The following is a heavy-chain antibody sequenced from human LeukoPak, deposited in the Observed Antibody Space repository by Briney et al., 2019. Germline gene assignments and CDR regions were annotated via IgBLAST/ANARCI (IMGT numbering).Heavy chain of an antibody. D-gene: IGHD3-9*01. CDR1: GYTFTGYY. Sequence: ASVKVSCKASGYTFTGYYMHWVRQAPGQGLEWMGWINPNSGGTNYAQKFQGRVTMTRDTSISTAYMELSRLRSDDTAVYYCARDLAVIRYFDWLSPRGDYYYYGMDVWGQGTTVTVSS. CDR2: INPNSGGT. CDR3: ARDLAVIRYFDWLSPRGDYYYYGMDV. J-gene: IGHJ6*02. V-gene: IGHV1-2*02.